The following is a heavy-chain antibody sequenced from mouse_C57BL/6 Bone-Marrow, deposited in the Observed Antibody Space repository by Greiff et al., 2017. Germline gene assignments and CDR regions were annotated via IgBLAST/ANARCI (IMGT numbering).Heavy chain of an antibody. Sequence: VQLQESGAELARPGASVKLSCKASGYTFTSYGISWVKQRTGQGLEWIGEIYPRSGNTYYNEKFKGKATLTADKSSSTAYMELRSLTSEDSAVYFCASDYYGSSYGCAYWGQGTLVTVSA. D-gene: IGHD1-1*01. CDR2: IYPRSGNT. CDR1: GYTFTSYG. CDR3: ASDYYGSSYGCAY. V-gene: IGHV1-81*01. J-gene: IGHJ3*01.